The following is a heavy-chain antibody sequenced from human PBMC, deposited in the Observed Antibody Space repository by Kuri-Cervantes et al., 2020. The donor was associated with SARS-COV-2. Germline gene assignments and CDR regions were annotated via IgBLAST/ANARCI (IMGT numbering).Heavy chain of an antibody. Sequence: GESLKISCAASGFTFSNAWINWVRQAPGKGLEWVGRIKSKTDGGTTDYAAPVKGRFTISRDDSKNTLYLQMNSLKTEDTAVYYCTTDPFLVPAAHPFDYWGQGTLVTVSS. V-gene: IGHV3-15*07. CDR1: GFTFSNAW. CDR2: IKSKTDGGTT. J-gene: IGHJ4*02. D-gene: IGHD2-2*01. CDR3: TTDPFLVPAAHPFDY.